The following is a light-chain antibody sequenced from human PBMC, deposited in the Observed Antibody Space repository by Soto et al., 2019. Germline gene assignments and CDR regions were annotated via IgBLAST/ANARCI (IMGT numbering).Light chain of an antibody. Sequence: VMTQSPATLSVSPGERATLPCRASQSITTNLAWYQQKPGQAPRLLIYDASTRAANIPARFSGSGSGTEFTLTISRLQSEDFAVYYCQQYNYWPSRTFGQGTKVEIK. CDR2: DAS. J-gene: IGKJ1*01. CDR1: QSITTN. V-gene: IGKV3-15*01. CDR3: QQYNYWPSRT.